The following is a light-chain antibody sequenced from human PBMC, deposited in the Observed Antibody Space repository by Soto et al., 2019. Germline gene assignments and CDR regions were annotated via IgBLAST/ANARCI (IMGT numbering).Light chain of an antibody. CDR2: GAS. CDR1: QSVRNTY. CDR3: QQYGESPPT. Sequence: EIVLTQSPGTLSLYPGERVTLSCRASQSVRNTYLAWYQQKPGQAPRLLVSGASSRATGIPDRYSGSGSGTDFTLTINRLEPEDFAVYFCQQYGESPPTFGGGTKVEIK. V-gene: IGKV3-20*01. J-gene: IGKJ4*01.